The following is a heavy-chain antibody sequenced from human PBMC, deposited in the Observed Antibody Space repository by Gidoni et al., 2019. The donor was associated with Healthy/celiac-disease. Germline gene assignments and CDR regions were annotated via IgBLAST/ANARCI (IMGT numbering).Heavy chain of an antibody. J-gene: IGHJ6*02. D-gene: IGHD4-17*01. CDR3: ARDLSYGDYVNYYYYYGMDV. V-gene: IGHV4-4*07. CDR1: GGSISSYY. Sequence: QVQLQESGPGLVKPSETLSLTCTVSGGSISSYYWSWIRQPAGKGLEWIGRIYTSGSTNYNPSLKSRVTMSVDTSKNQFSLKLSSVTAADTAVYYCARDLSYGDYVNYYYYYGMDVWGQGTTVTVSS. CDR2: IYTSGST.